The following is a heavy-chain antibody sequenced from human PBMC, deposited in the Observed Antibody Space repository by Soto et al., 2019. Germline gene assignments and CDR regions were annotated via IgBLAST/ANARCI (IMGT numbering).Heavy chain of an antibody. CDR1: GFTFSDYY. J-gene: IGHJ4*02. D-gene: IGHD1-26*01. CDR2: TRNKANSYTS. V-gene: IGHV3-72*01. CDR3: ARDTGGSYDF. Sequence: GGSLRLSCEASGFTFSDYYRDWVRQLPGKGLEWVGRTRNKANSYTSEYAPSVKGRFTISRHDSEDSMFLQLNSLKTEDTAVYYCARDTGGSYDFWGQGALVTVSS.